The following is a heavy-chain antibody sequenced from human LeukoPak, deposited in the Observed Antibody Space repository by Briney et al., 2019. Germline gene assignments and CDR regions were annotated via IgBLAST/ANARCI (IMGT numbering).Heavy chain of an antibody. D-gene: IGHD5-18*01. CDR2: IYSGGST. V-gene: IGHV3-66*01. CDR1: GFTVSSNY. Sequence: GGSLRLSCAASGFTVSSNYMSWVRQAPGEGLEWVSVIYSGGSTYYADSVKGRFTISRDNSKNTLYLQMNSLRAEDTAVYYCASTAMGDYFDYWGQGTLVTVSS. CDR3: ASTAMGDYFDY. J-gene: IGHJ4*02.